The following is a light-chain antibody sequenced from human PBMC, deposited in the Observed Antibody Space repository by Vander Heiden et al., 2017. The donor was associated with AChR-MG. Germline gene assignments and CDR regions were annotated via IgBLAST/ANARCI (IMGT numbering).Light chain of an antibody. V-gene: IGLV8-61*01. CDR2: TTN. CDR1: SGPASTDHY. Sequence: QPVVTQEPSFSVSPGGTVTLTCGFTSGPASTDHYPGWYQQTPGQPPRALIYTTNTRSSGVPDRFSGSILGDKAALTITGAQAEDESDYYCVVYMGNDIWLFGGGTKLTVL. CDR3: VVYMGNDIWL. J-gene: IGLJ3*02.